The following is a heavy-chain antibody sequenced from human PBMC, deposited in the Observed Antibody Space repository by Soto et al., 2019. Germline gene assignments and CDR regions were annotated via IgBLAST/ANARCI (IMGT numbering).Heavy chain of an antibody. D-gene: IGHD3-22*01. CDR3: AKDPYYYDTSEMDV. CDR1: GFTFSSYA. CDR2: IGGSGGST. J-gene: IGHJ6*02. Sequence: GGSLRLSCAASGFTFSSYAMSWVRQAPGKGLEWVSAIGGSGGSTYYADSVKGRFTISRDNSKNTLFLQMNSLRAEDTAVYYCAKDPYYYDTSEMDVWGQGTTVTVSS. V-gene: IGHV3-23*01.